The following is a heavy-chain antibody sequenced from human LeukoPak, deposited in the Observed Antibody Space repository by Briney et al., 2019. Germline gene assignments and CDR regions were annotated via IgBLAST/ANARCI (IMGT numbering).Heavy chain of an antibody. CDR2: IFHSGNT. D-gene: IGHD3-10*01. CDR3: AKSGSYYGSTSG. Sequence: SETLSLTCTVSGDSISSGSYYWSWIRQPPGKGLEWIGYIFHSGNTYYNPSLKSRVTISLDTSKNQFSLKLTSVTAADTAVYYCAKSGSYYGSTSGWGQGTLVTVSP. CDR1: GDSISSGSYY. J-gene: IGHJ4*02. V-gene: IGHV4-31*03.